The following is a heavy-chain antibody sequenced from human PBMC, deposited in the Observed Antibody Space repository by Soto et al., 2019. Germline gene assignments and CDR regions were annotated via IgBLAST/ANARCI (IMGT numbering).Heavy chain of an antibody. V-gene: IGHV2-5*02. Sequence: QITLKESGPTLVKPTQTLTLSCTFSGFSLSTSGVGVGWIRQPPGKALEGLALIYWDDDKRYSPSLKSRLTITKHTSKNQVVLTMTNMYPVDTATEYCALEGGSGSSIDYWGQGTLVTVSS. CDR3: ALEGGSGSSIDY. D-gene: IGHD3-10*01. J-gene: IGHJ4*02. CDR2: IYWDDDK. CDR1: GFSLSTSGVG.